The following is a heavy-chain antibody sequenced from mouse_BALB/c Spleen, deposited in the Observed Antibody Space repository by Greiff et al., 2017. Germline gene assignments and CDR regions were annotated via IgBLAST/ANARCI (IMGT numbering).Heavy chain of an antibody. CDR1: GDSITSGY. V-gene: IGHV3-8*02. CDR2: ISYSGST. Sequence: VQLQQSGPSLVKPSQTLSLTCSVTGDSITSGYWNWIRKFPGNKLEYMGYISYSGSTYYNPSLKSRISITRDTSKNQYYLQLNSVTTEDTATYYCARGYGSSYWYFDVWGAGTTVTVSS. J-gene: IGHJ1*01. CDR3: ARGYGSSYWYFDV. D-gene: IGHD1-1*01.